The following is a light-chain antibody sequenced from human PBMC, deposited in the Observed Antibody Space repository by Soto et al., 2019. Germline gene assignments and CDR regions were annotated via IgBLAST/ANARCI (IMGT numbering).Light chain of an antibody. Sequence: HSVLTQPASVSGSPGQSITISCTGTSSDVGGYNYVSWYQQHPGKVPKLMISDVSKRPSGVSNRFSGSKSGNTASLTISGLQAEDEADYYCSSYTTTYSVVFGGGTKVTVL. CDR3: SSYTTTYSVV. CDR1: SSDVGGYNY. V-gene: IGLV2-14*03. J-gene: IGLJ3*02. CDR2: DVS.